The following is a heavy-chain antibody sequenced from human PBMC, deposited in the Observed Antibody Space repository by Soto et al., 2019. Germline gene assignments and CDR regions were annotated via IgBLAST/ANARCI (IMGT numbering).Heavy chain of an antibody. J-gene: IGHJ6*02. CDR3: AKDIRGSFPNVHCSSTSCYFVGGMDV. V-gene: IGHV3-43*01. CDR2: ISWDGGST. D-gene: IGHD2-2*01. Sequence: GGSLRLSCAASGFTFDDYTMHWVRQAPGKGLEWVSLISWDGGSTYYADSVKGRFTISRDNSKNSLYLQMNSLRTEDTALYYCAKDIRGSFPNVHCSSTSCYFVGGMDVWGQGTTVTVSS. CDR1: GFTFDDYT.